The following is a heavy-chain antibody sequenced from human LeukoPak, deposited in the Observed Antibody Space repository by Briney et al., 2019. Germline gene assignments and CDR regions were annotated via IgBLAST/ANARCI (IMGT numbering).Heavy chain of an antibody. J-gene: IGHJ6*02. D-gene: IGHD2-15*01. V-gene: IGHV3-33*01. CDR3: ARDQEASGGTDV. CDR2: IWYDGSNK. Sequence: GRSLRLSCAASGFTFSSYGMHWVGQAPGKGLEWVAVIWYDGSNKYYADSVKGRFTISRDNSKNTLYLQMNSLRAEDTAVYYSARDQEASGGTDVWGQGTTVTVSS. CDR1: GFTFSSYG.